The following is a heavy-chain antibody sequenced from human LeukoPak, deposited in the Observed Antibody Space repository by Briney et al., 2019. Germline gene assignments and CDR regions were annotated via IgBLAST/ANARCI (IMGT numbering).Heavy chain of an antibody. Sequence: ASVEVSCKASGYTFTGYYIHWVRQAPGQGLEGMGWINCNSGGTNYAQKFQGWGTMTRDTSITTAYMELSRLRSDDTAVYYCVRDSSTVSTPYFDYWGQGSPVSVSS. V-gene: IGHV1-2*04. CDR3: VRDSSTVSTPYFDY. J-gene: IGHJ4*02. CDR2: INCNSGGT. CDR1: GYTFTGYY. D-gene: IGHD4-17*01.